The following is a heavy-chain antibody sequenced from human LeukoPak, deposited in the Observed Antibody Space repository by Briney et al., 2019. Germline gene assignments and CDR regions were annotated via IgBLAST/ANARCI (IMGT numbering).Heavy chain of an antibody. D-gene: IGHD6-19*01. CDR1: GFTFSTYN. V-gene: IGHV3-48*02. Sequence: GGSLRLSCAASGFTFSTYNMNWVRQAPGKGLEWVSYISSSSTNIYYADSVRGRFTISRDNAKSSLYLQMNSLRDEDTAVYYCARDSSGWYGFDYWGQGTLVTVSP. CDR2: ISSSSTNI. J-gene: IGHJ4*02. CDR3: ARDSSGWYGFDY.